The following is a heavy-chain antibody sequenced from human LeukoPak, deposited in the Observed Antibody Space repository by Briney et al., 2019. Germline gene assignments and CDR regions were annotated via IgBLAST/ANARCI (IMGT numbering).Heavy chain of an antibody. CDR2: IKEDGTVK. D-gene: IGHD3-10*01. CDR3: ATSIPMVAY. V-gene: IGHV3-7*02. CDR1: GFTFSRYW. Sequence: GESLRLSCAASGFTFSRYWMSWVRQTPGKGLEWVANIKEDGTVKYYVESVKDRFAISRDNAKNSLYLQMNSLRAEDTAVYYCATSIPMVAYWGQGTLVTVSS. J-gene: IGHJ4*02.